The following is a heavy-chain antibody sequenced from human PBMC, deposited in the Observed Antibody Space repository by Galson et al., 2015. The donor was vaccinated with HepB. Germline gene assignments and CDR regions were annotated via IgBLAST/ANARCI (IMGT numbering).Heavy chain of an antibody. CDR3: ARVTSIYYYSSSYSYYYYGMDV. V-gene: IGHV7-4-1*02. CDR1: GYTFTNYA. CDR2: INTNTGNP. J-gene: IGHJ6*02. D-gene: IGHD3-22*01. Sequence: SVKVSCKASGYTFTNYAMNWVRQAPGRGLEWLGWINTNTGNPTYAQGFTGRFVFSLDASVNTAYLQISSLKAEDSAFYYCARVTSIYYYSSSYSYYYYGMDVWGQGTTVTVSS.